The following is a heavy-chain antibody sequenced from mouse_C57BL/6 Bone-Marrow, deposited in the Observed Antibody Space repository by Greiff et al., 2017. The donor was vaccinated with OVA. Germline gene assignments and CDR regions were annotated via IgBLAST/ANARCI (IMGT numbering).Heavy chain of an antibody. V-gene: IGHV14-4*01. Sequence: EVKLQQSGAELVRPGASVKLSCTASGFNIKDDYMHWVKQRPEQGLEWIGWIDPENGDTEYASKFQGKATITADTSSNTAYLQLSSLTSEDTAVYYCTTLGKNSCHWGQGTTLTVSS. CDR2: IDPENGDT. CDR1: GFNIKDDY. CDR3: TTLGKNSCH. J-gene: IGHJ2*01. D-gene: IGHD2-1*01.